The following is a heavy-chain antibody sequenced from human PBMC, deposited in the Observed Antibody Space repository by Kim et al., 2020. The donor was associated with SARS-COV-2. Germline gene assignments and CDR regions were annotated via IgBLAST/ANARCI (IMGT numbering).Heavy chain of an antibody. Sequence: GGSLRLSCAASGFTFSSYAMSWVRQAPGKGLEWVSAISGSGGSTYYADSVKGRFTISRDNSKNTLYLQMNSLRAEDAAVYYCAKGNVVWSAFDIWGQGTMVTVSS. CDR1: GFTFSSYA. J-gene: IGHJ3*02. CDR3: AKGNVVWSAFDI. D-gene: IGHD3-3*01. CDR2: ISGSGGST. V-gene: IGHV3-23*01.